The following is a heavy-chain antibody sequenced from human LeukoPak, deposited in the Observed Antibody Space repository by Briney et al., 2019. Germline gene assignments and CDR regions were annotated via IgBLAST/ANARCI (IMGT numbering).Heavy chain of an antibody. J-gene: IGHJ4*02. Sequence: PSETLSLTCTVSGGSISSGDYYWHWIRQPPGKGLEWIGYIYYSGSTYYNPSLKSRVTISVDTSKSQFSLKLSSVTAADTAVYYCARLRGYYFDYWGQGTLVTVSS. CDR2: IYYSGST. D-gene: IGHD3-16*01. CDR3: ARLRGYYFDY. V-gene: IGHV4-30-4*08. CDR1: GGSISSGDYY.